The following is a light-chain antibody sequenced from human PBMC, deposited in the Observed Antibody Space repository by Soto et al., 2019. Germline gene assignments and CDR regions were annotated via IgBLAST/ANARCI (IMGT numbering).Light chain of an antibody. CDR2: DAS. Sequence: EIVFTHSPATLSLSPGERATPSCRASQSVSSYLAWYQQKPGQAPRLLIYDASNRATGIPARFSGSGSGTDFTLTISSLEPEDFAIYYCQQRINWPITFGQGTRLEIK. J-gene: IGKJ5*01. CDR3: QQRINWPIT. CDR1: QSVSSY. V-gene: IGKV3-11*01.